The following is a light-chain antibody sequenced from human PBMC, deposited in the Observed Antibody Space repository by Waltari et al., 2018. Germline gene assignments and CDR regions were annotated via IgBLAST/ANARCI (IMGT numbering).Light chain of an antibody. J-gene: IGKJ4*01. CDR3: QQYDSYPLT. CDR2: RAS. CDR1: QSISSW. V-gene: IGKV1-5*03. Sequence: DIQMTQSPSTLSASVGDRVTITCRASQSISSWLAWYQQKPGKAPKLLIHRASSLESGVPSRFSGSGSGTEFTLSITRLHPDDFATYYCQQYDSYPLTFGGGTKVEIK.